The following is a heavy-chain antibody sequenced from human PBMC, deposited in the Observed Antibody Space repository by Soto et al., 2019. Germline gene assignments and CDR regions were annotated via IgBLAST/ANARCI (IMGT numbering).Heavy chain of an antibody. J-gene: IGHJ4*02. CDR2: ISAHNGNT. CDR3: ARGRYGDY. Sequence: QVHLVQSGAEVKKPGASVKVSCKGSGYDFTTYGITRVRQAPGQGLEWMAWISAHNGNTDYAQKLQGRVTVTRDTSTSTAYMELRSLRSDDTAVYYCARGRYGDYWGQGALVTVSS. CDR1: GYDFTTYG. D-gene: IGHD1-1*01. V-gene: IGHV1-18*01.